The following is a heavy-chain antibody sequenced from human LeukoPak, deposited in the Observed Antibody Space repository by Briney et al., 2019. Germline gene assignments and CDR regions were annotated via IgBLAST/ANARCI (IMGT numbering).Heavy chain of an antibody. CDR2: IKSKTDGGTT. J-gene: IGHJ4*02. CDR1: GFTFSSYW. V-gene: IGHV3-15*01. Sequence: GGSLRLSCAASGFTFSSYWMSWVRQAPGKGLEWVGRIKSKTDGGTTDYAAPVKGRFTISRDDSKNTLYLQMNSLKTEDTAVYYCTTYLYSSSWYSNFDYWGQGTLVTVSS. D-gene: IGHD6-13*01. CDR3: TTYLYSSSWYSNFDY.